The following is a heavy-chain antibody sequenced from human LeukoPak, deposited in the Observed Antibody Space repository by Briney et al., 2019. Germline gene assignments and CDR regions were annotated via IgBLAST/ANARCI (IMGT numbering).Heavy chain of an antibody. Sequence: SGGSLRLSCAASGFTFSSYAMSWARQPPGKGLEWVSAISGSGGSTYYADSVKGRFTISRDNSKNALYLQMNSLRAEDTAVYYCAKEGEQLVFDYWGQGTLVTVSS. CDR3: AKEGEQLVFDY. D-gene: IGHD6-6*01. J-gene: IGHJ4*02. CDR1: GFTFSSYA. CDR2: ISGSGGST. V-gene: IGHV3-23*01.